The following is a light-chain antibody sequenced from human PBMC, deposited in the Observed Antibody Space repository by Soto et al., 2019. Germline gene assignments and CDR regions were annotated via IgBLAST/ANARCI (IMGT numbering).Light chain of an antibody. J-gene: IGKJ1*01. CDR2: DAS. CDR3: QQYGSSGT. Sequence: IVMTQSPATLSLSPGERATLSCMASQSVSSNLAWYQQKPGQAPRLLIYDASNRATGIPDRFSGSGSGTDFTLTISRLETEDFAVYYCQQYGSSGTFGQGTKVDIK. CDR1: QSVSSN. V-gene: IGKV3-20*01.